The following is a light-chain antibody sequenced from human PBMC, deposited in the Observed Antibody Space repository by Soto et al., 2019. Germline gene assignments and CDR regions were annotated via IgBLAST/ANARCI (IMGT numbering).Light chain of an antibody. CDR2: DAS. CDR1: QSISSW. V-gene: IGKV1-5*01. Sequence: IQLTLSPSSLSASVGDRVTITCRASQSISSWLAWYQQKPGKAPKLLIYDASSLESGVPSRFSGRGSGTEFTLTISSLQPDDFATYYCQQYNSYWTFXQGTK. J-gene: IGKJ1*01. CDR3: QQYNSYWT.